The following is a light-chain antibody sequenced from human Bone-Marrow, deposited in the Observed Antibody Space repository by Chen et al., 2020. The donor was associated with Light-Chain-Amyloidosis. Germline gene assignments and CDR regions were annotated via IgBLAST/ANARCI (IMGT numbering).Light chain of an antibody. J-gene: IGLJ2*01. CDR3: SSYRSGSYVL. CDR1: SSDVGGYNF. Sequence: QSALTQPASVSGSPGQSITIPCAGTSSDVGGYNFVSWYQQNAGKVPRLIIYEVNHRPSGVSSRFSASKSGNTASLTISGLQTEDEGDYYCSSYRSGSYVLFGGGTKLTVI. CDR2: EVN. V-gene: IGLV2-14*01.